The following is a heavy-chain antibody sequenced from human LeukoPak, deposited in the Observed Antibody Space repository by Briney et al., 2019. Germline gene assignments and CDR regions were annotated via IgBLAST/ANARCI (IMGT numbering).Heavy chain of an antibody. Sequence: ASVKVSCKASGGTFSSYATSWVRQAPGQGLEWMGRIIPILGIANYAQKFQGRVTITADKSTSTAYMELSSVTAADTAVYYCARHERTWYSSSWYDNWFDPWGQGALVTVSS. CDR1: GGTFSSYA. CDR3: ARHERTWYSSSWYDNWFDP. V-gene: IGHV1-69*04. CDR2: IIPILGIA. J-gene: IGHJ5*02. D-gene: IGHD6-13*01.